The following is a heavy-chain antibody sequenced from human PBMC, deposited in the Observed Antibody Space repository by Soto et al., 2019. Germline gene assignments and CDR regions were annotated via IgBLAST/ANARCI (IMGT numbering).Heavy chain of an antibody. J-gene: IGHJ6*02. D-gene: IGHD2-2*01. CDR1: GGTFSSYA. V-gene: IGHV1-69*12. CDR3: ARHVPAAGYYYGMDV. CDR2: IIPIFGTA. Sequence: QVQLVQSGAAVKKPGSSVKVSCKASGGTFSSYASSWVRQAPGQGLEWMGGIIPIFGTADYAQKFQGRVTITADESTSTAYMELSSLRSEDTAVYYCARHVPAAGYYYGMDVWGQGTTVTVSS.